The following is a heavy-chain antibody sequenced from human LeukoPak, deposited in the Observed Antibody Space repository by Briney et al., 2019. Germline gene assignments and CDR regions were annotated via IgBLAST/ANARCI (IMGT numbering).Heavy chain of an antibody. CDR2: IIPIFGTA. CDR3: ARVYNWNDEDAFDI. CDR1: GGTFSSYA. Sequence: SVKVSCKASGGTFSSYAISWVRQAPGQGLEWMGGIIPIFGTANYAQKFQGRVTITADESTSTAYMELSSLRSEDTAVYYCARVYNWNDEDAFDIWGQGTMVTVSS. J-gene: IGHJ3*02. V-gene: IGHV1-69*13. D-gene: IGHD1-1*01.